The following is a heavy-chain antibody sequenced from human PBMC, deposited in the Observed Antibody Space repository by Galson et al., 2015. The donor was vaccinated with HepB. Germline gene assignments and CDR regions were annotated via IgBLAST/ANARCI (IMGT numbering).Heavy chain of an antibody. CDR3: ARNPASYDYYNMDV. CDR1: FVSHS. Sequence: FVSHSMNWVRHTPGKGLEWLAYISSGGTKYYADSAKGRFTISRDNAKKSMYLHMSSLRVEDTAVYYCARNPASYDYYNMDVWGQGTTVTVSS. CDR2: ISSGGTK. V-gene: IGHV3-48*01. J-gene: IGHJ6*03. D-gene: IGHD6-25*01.